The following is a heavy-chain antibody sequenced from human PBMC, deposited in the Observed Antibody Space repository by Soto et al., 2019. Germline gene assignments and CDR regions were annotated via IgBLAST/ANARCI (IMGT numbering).Heavy chain of an antibody. Sequence: QVQLQESGPGLVKPSQTLSLTCTVSGGSISSGDYYWSWIRQPPGKGLEWIGNIYHSGGTFYNPSLKSRVTISVDTSKNQFSLTLRSVSVADAAVYYCARDDSSGYFLDYGCQGTLVTVSS. CDR2: IYHSGGT. CDR3: ARDDSSGYFLDY. CDR1: GGSISSGDYY. D-gene: IGHD3-22*01. J-gene: IGHJ4*01. V-gene: IGHV4-30-4*01.